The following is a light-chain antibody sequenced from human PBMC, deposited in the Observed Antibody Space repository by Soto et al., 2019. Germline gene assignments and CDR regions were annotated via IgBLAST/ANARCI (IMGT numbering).Light chain of an antibody. Sequence: EVVMAQSPATLSVSPGERATLSCRASQSVSSNLAWYQQKPGQAPRLLIYGASNRATGIPARFSGSGSGTDFTLTISSLEPEDFTVYYCQQRSNFGQGTKVDI. CDR3: QQRSN. CDR2: GAS. J-gene: IGKJ1*01. V-gene: IGKV3-11*01. CDR1: QSVSSN.